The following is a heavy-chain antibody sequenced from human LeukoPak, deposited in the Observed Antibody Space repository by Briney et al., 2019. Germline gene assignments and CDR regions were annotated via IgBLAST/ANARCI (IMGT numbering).Heavy chain of an antibody. V-gene: IGHV3-48*02. CDR2: ISSGSNNI. J-gene: IGHJ4*02. D-gene: IGHD2-2*01. CDR3: AKTYAKYFDY. Sequence: GGSLRLSCAASGFTFITYNMNWVRQAPGKGLEWVSYISSGSNNIYYADSVKGRFTISRDNAKNSLYLQMNSLRDEDTAVYYCAKTYAKYFDYWGQGALVTVSS. CDR1: GFTFITYN.